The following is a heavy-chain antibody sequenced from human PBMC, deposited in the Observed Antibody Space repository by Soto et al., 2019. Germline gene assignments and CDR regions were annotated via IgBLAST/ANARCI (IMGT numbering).Heavy chain of an antibody. J-gene: IGHJ6*03. CDR2: IWYDGSNK. CDR1: GFTFSSYG. D-gene: IGHD3-10*01. V-gene: IGHV3-33*01. Sequence: QVQLVESGGGVVQPGRSLRLSCAASGFTFSSYGMHWVRQAPGKGLEWVAVIWYDGSNKYYADSVKGRFTISRDNSKNTLYLQMNSLRADDTAVYYCSRVHGSGRVAGLYYYYYYMDVWGKGTTVTVSS. CDR3: SRVHGSGRVAGLYYYYYYMDV.